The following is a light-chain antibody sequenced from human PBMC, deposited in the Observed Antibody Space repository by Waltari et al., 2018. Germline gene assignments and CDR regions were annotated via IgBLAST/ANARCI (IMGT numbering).Light chain of an antibody. V-gene: IGKV3-20*01. CDR2: GAS. CDR3: QQYGSSVMYT. J-gene: IGKJ2*01. CDR1: QYITKRY. Sequence: VLTQSPGTLSLSPGEGATLSCRASQYITKRYFAWYQQKPGQAPRLRIYGASSRAAGIPDRFSGSGSGTDFTLTISRLEPEDSAVYFCQQYGSSVMYTFGQGTKLEIK.